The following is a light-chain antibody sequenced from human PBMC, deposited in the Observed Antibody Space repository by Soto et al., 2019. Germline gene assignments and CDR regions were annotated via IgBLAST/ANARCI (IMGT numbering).Light chain of an antibody. CDR2: AAS. CDR1: QGISRY. Sequence: IQLTQSPSSLSASAGDIVTITCRASQGISRYLAWYQQKLGKAPKLLISAASTLRSGVPSKYSDSQSGTDYALPISSLQPEEFATYYRHQLTDYPIPFGQGTRLE. CDR3: HQLTDYPIP. J-gene: IGKJ5*01. V-gene: IGKV1-9*01.